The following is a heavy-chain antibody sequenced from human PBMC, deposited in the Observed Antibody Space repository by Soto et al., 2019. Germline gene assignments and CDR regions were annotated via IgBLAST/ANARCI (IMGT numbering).Heavy chain of an antibody. Sequence: GGSLRLSCAASGFAFSSYNMNWVRQAPGKGLEWVSYISTSGSTIHYADSVKGRFTISRDNAKKSLYLQMNSLRAEDSAVYYCARITIFGIYNYMDVWGKGTTVTVSS. D-gene: IGHD3-3*01. CDR1: GFAFSSYN. CDR3: ARITIFGIYNYMDV. V-gene: IGHV3-48*01. J-gene: IGHJ6*03. CDR2: ISTSGSTI.